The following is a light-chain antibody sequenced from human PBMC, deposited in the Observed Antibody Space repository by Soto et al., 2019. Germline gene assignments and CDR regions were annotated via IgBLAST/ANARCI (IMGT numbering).Light chain of an antibody. V-gene: IGLV3-21*04. J-gene: IGLJ2*01. Sequence: SSELTQPPSVSVAPGKTARITCGGNNIGSNSVHWYQQKPGQAPVLVIYYDSGRPSGIPERFSGSNSGNTATLTITRVEAGDEADYYCQLWDSSSDHRVFGGGTKLTVL. CDR1: NIGSNS. CDR2: YDS. CDR3: QLWDSSSDHRV.